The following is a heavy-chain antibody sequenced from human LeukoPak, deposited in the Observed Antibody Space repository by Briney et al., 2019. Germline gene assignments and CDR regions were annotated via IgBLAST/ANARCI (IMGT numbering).Heavy chain of an antibody. J-gene: IGHJ6*02. CDR3: ARSVGYYYTMDV. CDR2: ISGSGSDL. V-gene: IGHV3-11*01. D-gene: IGHD2-15*01. CDR1: GFTFSDYY. Sequence: GGSLRLSCAASGFTFSDYYMSWVRQAPGRGLEWVSYISGSGSDLYYADSVKGRFTISRDNAKNSLFLQMNSLRAEDTAVYYCARSVGYYYTMDVWGQGTTVTVSS.